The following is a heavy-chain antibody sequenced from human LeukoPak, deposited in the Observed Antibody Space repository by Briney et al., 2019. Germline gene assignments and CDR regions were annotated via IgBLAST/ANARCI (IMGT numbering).Heavy chain of an antibody. D-gene: IGHD5-18*01. J-gene: IGHJ5*02. Sequence: SETLSLTCSVSGGSISNALYYWGWIRQAPGKGLEWIGSIFHSGNTYHNPSLKGRVTLSVDTSKDHFSMRLRSVTAADTAVYFCAGVIRTGLVSGDWFDPWSQGTLVTVSS. CDR2: IFHSGNT. V-gene: IGHV4-39*02. CDR1: GGSISNALYY. CDR3: AGVIRTGLVSGDWFDP.